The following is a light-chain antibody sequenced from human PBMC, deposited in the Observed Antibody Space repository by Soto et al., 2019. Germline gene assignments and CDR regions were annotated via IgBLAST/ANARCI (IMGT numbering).Light chain of an antibody. CDR1: QSILDSSNNKNS. J-gene: IGKJ2*01. CDR3: QQYGSSLYT. CDR2: WAS. V-gene: IGKV4-1*01. Sequence: DIVMTQSPDSLAMSLGERATINCKSSQSILDSSNNKNSLAWFQQKAGQPPKLLFYWASTRESGVPDRFSGSGSGTDFTLTINRLEPEDFAVYYCQQYGSSLYTFGQGTKVDIK.